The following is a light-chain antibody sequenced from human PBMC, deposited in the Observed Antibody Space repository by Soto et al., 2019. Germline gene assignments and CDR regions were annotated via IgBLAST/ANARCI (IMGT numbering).Light chain of an antibody. V-gene: IGLV1-40*01. CDR3: QSYDSSLSGAV. Sequence: QSVLTQPPSVSGAPGQRITISCTGTSSNVGGGYDVPWYQQLPGTAPKLLIYGNSNRPSGVPDRFSGSKSGTSASLAITGLRAEDEADYYCQSYDSSLSGAVFGGGTQLTVL. CDR1: SSNVGGGYD. CDR2: GNS. J-gene: IGLJ2*01.